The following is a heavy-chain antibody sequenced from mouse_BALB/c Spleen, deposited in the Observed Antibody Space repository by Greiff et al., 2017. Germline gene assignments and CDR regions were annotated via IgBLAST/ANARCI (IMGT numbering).Heavy chain of an antibody. J-gene: IGHJ2*01. Sequence: EVHLVESGGGLVKPGGSLKLSCAASGFTFSSYTMSWVRQTPEKRLEWVATISSGGSYTYYPDSVKGRFTISRDNAKNTLYLQMSSLKSEDTAMYYCTREGPRWFDYWGQGTTLTVSS. CDR1: GFTFSSYT. V-gene: IGHV5-6-4*01. D-gene: IGHD2-10*02. CDR3: TREGPRWFDY. CDR2: ISSGGSYT.